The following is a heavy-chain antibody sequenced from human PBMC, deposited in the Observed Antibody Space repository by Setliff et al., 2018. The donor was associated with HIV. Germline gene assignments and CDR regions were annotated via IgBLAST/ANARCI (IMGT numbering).Heavy chain of an antibody. D-gene: IGHD4-17*01. CDR1: GGSFSNYY. CDR2: LSPSGTT. CDR3: ASFFVTAVTNQDY. J-gene: IGHJ4*02. Sequence: PSETLSLTCTVYGGSFSNYYTNWIRQPPGKGLEWIGELSPSGTTRSNPSLQSRVTISLDTSNNQFSLKLTSVTAADTAMYYCASFFVTAVTNQDYWGQGTPVTVSS. V-gene: IGHV4-34*01.